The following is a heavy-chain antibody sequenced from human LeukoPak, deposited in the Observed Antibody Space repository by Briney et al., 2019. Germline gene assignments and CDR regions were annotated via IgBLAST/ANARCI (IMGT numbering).Heavy chain of an antibody. CDR1: GFTFSSYA. V-gene: IGHV3-30*04. CDR2: ISYDGSNK. CDR3: ARGLYYFDY. Sequence: PGGSLRLSCAASGFTFSSYAMHWVLQAPGKGLEWVAVISYDGSNKYYADSVKGRFTISRDNSKNTLYLQMNSLRAEDTAVYYCARGLYYFDYWGQGTLVTVSS. D-gene: IGHD3/OR15-3a*01. J-gene: IGHJ4*02.